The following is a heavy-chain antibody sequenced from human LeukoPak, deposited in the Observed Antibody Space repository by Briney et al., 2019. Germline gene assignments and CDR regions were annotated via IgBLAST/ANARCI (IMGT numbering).Heavy chain of an antibody. CDR2: IYSGGNT. D-gene: IGHD4-17*01. CDR3: ARGIGSTVFFDY. J-gene: IGHJ4*02. V-gene: IGHV3-53*01. CDR1: GITVSSNY. Sequence: PGGSLRLSCAASGITVSSNYMSWVRQAPGKGPEWGSVIYSGGNTYYADSVKGRFTISRDNSKNTLYLQMNSLRAEDTAVYYCARGIGSTVFFDYWGQGTLVTVSS.